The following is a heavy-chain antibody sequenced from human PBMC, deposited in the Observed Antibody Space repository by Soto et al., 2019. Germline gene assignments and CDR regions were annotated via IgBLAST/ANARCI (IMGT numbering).Heavy chain of an antibody. Sequence: GGSLRLSCAASGFTFSGSAMHWVRQASGKGLEWVGRIRSKANSYATAYAASVKGRFTISRDDSKNTAYLQMNSLKTEDTAVYYCTIVSPNYGDYYYYYGMDVWGQGTTVTVSS. J-gene: IGHJ6*02. CDR1: GFTFSGSA. CDR2: IRSKANSYAT. CDR3: TIVSPNYGDYYYYYGMDV. V-gene: IGHV3-73*01. D-gene: IGHD4-17*01.